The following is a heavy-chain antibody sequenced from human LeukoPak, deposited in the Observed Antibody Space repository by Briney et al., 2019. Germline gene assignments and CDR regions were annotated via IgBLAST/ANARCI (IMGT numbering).Heavy chain of an antibody. CDR1: GCTFSRYA. CDR2: ISYGGSNK. J-gene: IGHJ4*02. V-gene: IGHV3-30*14. CDR3: ARPNFWSGYNHDY. Sequence: PGRSLRLSCAASGCTFSRYAMHWVRQAPGKGLEWVAFISYGGSNKYYADSVKGRFTISRDDSKNTLYLQMNSLRAEDTAVYYCARPNFWSGYNHDYWGQGTLVTVSS. D-gene: IGHD3-3*01.